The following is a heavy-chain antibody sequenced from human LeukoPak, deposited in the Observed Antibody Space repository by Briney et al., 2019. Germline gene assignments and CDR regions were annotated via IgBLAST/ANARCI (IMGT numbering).Heavy chain of an antibody. CDR2: IYSGGST. CDR1: GFTVSSNY. D-gene: IGHD1-1*01. CDR3: AREQWNDAFIGY. V-gene: IGHV3-66*01. J-gene: IGHJ4*02. Sequence: GGSLRLSCAASGFTVSSNYMSWVRQAPGKGLEWVSVIYSGGSTYYADSVKGRFTISRDNSKNMLYLQMNSLRAEDTAVYYCAREQWNDAFIGYWGQGTLVTVSS.